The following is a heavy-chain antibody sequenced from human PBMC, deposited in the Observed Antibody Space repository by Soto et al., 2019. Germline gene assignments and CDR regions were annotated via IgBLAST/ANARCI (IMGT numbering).Heavy chain of an antibody. Sequence: GGSLRLSCAASGFTFSSYGMHWARQAPGKGLEWVAVISYDGSNKYYADSVKGRFTISRDNSKNTLYLQMNSLRAEDTAVYYCAKDQDSSGWPAHWGQGTLVTVSS. V-gene: IGHV3-30*18. CDR2: ISYDGSNK. D-gene: IGHD6-19*01. J-gene: IGHJ1*01. CDR3: AKDQDSSGWPAH. CDR1: GFTFSSYG.